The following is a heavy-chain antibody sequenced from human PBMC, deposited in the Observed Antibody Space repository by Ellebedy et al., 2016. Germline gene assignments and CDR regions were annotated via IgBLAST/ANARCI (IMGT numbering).Heavy chain of an antibody. CDR3: ASGSSTTWTYFDN. Sequence: GESLKISCAASGFSFSDYAMNWVRQAPGKGPEWVSYITSGSSSIYYSDSVRGRFTISIYNAKNSVFLQMSSLRDEDTAIYYCASGSSTTWTYFDNWGQGTLVTVSS. D-gene: IGHD2-2*01. CDR2: ITSGSSSI. J-gene: IGHJ4*02. V-gene: IGHV3-48*02. CDR1: GFSFSDYA.